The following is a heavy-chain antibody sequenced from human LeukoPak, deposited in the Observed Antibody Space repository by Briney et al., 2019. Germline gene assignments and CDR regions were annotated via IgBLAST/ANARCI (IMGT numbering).Heavy chain of an antibody. J-gene: IGHJ4*02. CDR2: IYSSGNT. Sequence: PSETLSLTCSVSGASISSGRNYWGWIRQSPGKGLEWIASIYSSGNTQYNPSLQSRVSVSVDTSKNQVSVRLSSLTAADTGVYYCARHLSGTAMAHYFDHWGQGTVVTVSS. CDR3: ARHLSGTAMAHYFDH. D-gene: IGHD5-18*01. V-gene: IGHV4-39*01. CDR1: GASISSGRNY.